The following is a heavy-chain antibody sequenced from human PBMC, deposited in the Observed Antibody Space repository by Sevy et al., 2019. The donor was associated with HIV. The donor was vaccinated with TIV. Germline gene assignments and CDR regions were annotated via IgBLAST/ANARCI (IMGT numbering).Heavy chain of an antibody. V-gene: IGHV3-30*09. Sequence: GESLKISCAASGFSISPYAFHWVRQAPGKGLEWVALMSYDGSTRYHADSAKGRFAISKSKSKNTLYLQMNSLRIEDTAIYYCARDAGYSTGWYAGYWGQGTLVTVSS. CDR1: GFSISPYA. CDR3: ARDAGYSTGWYAGY. D-gene: IGHD6-19*01. J-gene: IGHJ4*02. CDR2: MSYDGSTR.